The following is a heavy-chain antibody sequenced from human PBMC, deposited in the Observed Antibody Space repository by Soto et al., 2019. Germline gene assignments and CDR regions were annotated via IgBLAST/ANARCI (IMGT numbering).Heavy chain of an antibody. Sequence: QIALQESGPTVVKPTQTLTLTCTFSGFSLTTTGVGVGWIRHAPGKALEWLAMVYWNDERRCSPSLKSRLTITQDTSKNQVVLTMTYMDPVDTATYFCAHYDSSGYFSHFDSWGQGTLVTVSS. J-gene: IGHJ4*02. CDR1: GFSLTTTGVG. CDR2: VYWNDER. D-gene: IGHD3-22*01. CDR3: AHYDSSGYFSHFDS. V-gene: IGHV2-5*01.